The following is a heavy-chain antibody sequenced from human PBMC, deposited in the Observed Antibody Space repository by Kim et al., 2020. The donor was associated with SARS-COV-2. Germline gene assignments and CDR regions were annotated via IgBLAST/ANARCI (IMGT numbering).Heavy chain of an antibody. V-gene: IGHV3-7*01. CDR3: ARGIGYGDYASFFA. Sequence: VDSVKVRFTITRDNAKNSLYLQMNSLRAEDTAVYYCARGIGYGDYASFFAWGQGTLVTVSS. J-gene: IGHJ4*02. D-gene: IGHD4-17*01.